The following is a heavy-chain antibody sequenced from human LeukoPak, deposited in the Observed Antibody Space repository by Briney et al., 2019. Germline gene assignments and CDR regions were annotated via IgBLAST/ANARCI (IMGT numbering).Heavy chain of an antibody. V-gene: IGHV1-69*04. CDR1: GGTFSSYA. J-gene: IGHJ4*02. CDR3: ARGRGSRTGSNGDYLDN. Sequence: SVKVSCKASGGTFSSYAINWVRQAPGQGLEWMGRIIPILGLRNYAQKFQGRVTITADKSTSTGYMDVTSLRSDDTAVYYCARGRGSRTGSNGDYLDNWGQGTLVTVSS. D-gene: IGHD1-1*01. CDR2: IIPILGLR.